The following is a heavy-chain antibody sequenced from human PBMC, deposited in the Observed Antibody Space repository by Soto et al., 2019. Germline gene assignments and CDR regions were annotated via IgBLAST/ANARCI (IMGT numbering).Heavy chain of an antibody. J-gene: IGHJ5*02. Sequence: GASVKVSCKASGYTFTGYYMHRVRQAPGQGLEWMGWINPNSGGTNYAQKFQGRATMTRDTSISTAYMELSRLRSDDTAVYYCAREYYYGSGSLFSWGQGTLVTVSS. CDR2: INPNSGGT. CDR3: AREYYYGSGSLFS. V-gene: IGHV1-2*02. D-gene: IGHD3-10*01. CDR1: GYTFTGYY.